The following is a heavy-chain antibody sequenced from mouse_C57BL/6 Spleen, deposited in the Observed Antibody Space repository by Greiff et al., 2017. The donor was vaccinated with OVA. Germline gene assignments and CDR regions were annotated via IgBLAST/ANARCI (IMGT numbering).Heavy chain of an antibody. CDR3: ARCPSNYYGSSYFDV. CDR2: IDPSDSET. D-gene: IGHD1-1*01. J-gene: IGHJ1*03. Sequence: QVQLQQPGAELVRPGSSVKLSCKASGYTFTSYWMHWVKQRPIQGLEWIGNIDPSDSETHYNQKFKDKATLTVDKSSSTAYMQLSSLTSEDSAVYYCARCPSNYYGSSYFDVWGTGTTVTVSS. V-gene: IGHV1-52*01. CDR1: GYTFTSYW.